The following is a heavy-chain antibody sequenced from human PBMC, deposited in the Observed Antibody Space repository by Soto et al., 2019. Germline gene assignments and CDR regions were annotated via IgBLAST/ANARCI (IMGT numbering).Heavy chain of an antibody. Sequence: QVQLVQSGAEVKTPGSSVKVSCKASGGTFNSFSIDWVRQAPGQGLEWMGGIIPMSGRPNYAQRFQGRVTFSEDKSTNTVYMEVNSMTYKDTAVYSCTRRGRQSANWFDPWGQGTLVTVSS. CDR3: TRRGRQSANWFDP. CDR1: GGTFNSFS. J-gene: IGHJ5*02. V-gene: IGHV1-69*06. CDR2: IIPMSGRP.